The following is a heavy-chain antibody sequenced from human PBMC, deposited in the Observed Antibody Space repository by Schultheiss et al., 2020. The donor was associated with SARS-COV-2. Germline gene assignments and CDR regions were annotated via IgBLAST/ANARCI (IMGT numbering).Heavy chain of an antibody. CDR3: ARDPGDEWHRGVYAFDI. D-gene: IGHD3-3*01. V-gene: IGHV4-4*07. CDR2: IYTSGST. CDR1: GYSISSGYY. Sequence: SETLSLTCTVSGYSISSGYYWSWIRQPAGKGLEWIGRIYTSGSTNYNPSLKSRVTMSVDTSKNQFSLKLSSVTAADTAVYYCARDPGDEWHRGVYAFDIWGQGTMVTVSS. J-gene: IGHJ3*02.